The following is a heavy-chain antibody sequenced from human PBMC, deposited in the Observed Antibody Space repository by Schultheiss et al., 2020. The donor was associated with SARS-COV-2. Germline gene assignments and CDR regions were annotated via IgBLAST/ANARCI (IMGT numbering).Heavy chain of an antibody. D-gene: IGHD5-12*01. J-gene: IGHJ4*02. V-gene: IGHV4-59*12. CDR3: ARGYSGYVSPFDY. CDR1: GGPISSYY. Sequence: SETLSLTCTVSGGPISSYYWSWIRQPPGKGLEWIGYIYYSGSTNYNPSLKSRVTISADRSKNQFSLRLSSVTAADTAVYYCARGYSGYVSPFDYWGQGTLVTVSS. CDR2: IYYSGST.